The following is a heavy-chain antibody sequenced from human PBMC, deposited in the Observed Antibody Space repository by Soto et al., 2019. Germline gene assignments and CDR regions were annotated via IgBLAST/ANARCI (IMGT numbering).Heavy chain of an antibody. V-gene: IGHV4-39*01. CDR2: IYYSGST. D-gene: IGHD6-19*01. CDR3: ARHLPSSGWPRGMDV. Sequence: ETLCLTGTVSGGSISSSSYYWGWIREPPGKGLEWIGSIYYSGSTYYNPSLKSRVTISVDTSKNQFSLKLSSVTAADTAVYYCARHLPSSGWPRGMDVWGQGTTVTVSS. CDR1: GGSISSSSYY. J-gene: IGHJ6*02.